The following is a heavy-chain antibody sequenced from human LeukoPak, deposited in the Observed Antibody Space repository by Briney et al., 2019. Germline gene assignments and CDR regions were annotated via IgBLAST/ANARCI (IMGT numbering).Heavy chain of an antibody. Sequence: ASVKVSCKASGFTFTSSAMQWVRQARGQRLEWIGYIVVGSGNTNYAQKFQERVTITRDMSTSTAYMELSSLRSEDTAVYYCAAVGKDDSSGYFDYWGQGTLVTVSS. V-gene: IGHV1-58*02. J-gene: IGHJ4*02. CDR3: AAVGKDDSSGYFDY. CDR2: IVVGSGNT. D-gene: IGHD3-22*01. CDR1: GFTFTSSA.